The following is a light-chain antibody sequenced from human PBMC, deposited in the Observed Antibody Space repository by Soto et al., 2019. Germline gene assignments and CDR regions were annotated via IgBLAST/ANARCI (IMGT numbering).Light chain of an antibody. CDR1: QNINNW. Sequence: DIQMTQSPSTLSASVGDRVTITCRASQNINNWLAWYQQKPGQAPKLLIYKASNLESGVPSRFSGSGSETEFTLSISSLQPDDFATYYCQQYSGSSTTFGQGTKVEVK. J-gene: IGKJ1*01. V-gene: IGKV1-5*03. CDR2: KAS. CDR3: QQYSGSSTT.